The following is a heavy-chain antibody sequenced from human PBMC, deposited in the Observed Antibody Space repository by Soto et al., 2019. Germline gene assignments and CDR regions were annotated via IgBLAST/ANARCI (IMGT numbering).Heavy chain of an antibody. CDR3: ARRYCSGGSCFRNDAFDI. J-gene: IGHJ3*02. Sequence: GESLKISCKGSGYSFTSYWIGWVRQMPGKGLEWMGIIYPGDSDTRYSPSFQGQVTISADKSISTAYLQWSSLKASDTAMYYCARRYCSGGSCFRNDAFDIWGQGTMVTVSS. D-gene: IGHD2-15*01. V-gene: IGHV5-51*01. CDR2: IYPGDSDT. CDR1: GYSFTSYW.